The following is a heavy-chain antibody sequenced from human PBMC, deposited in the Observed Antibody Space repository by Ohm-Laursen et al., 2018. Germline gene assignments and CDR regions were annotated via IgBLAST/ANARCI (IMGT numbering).Heavy chain of an antibody. CDR1: GFTFNIHA. J-gene: IGHJ4*02. CDR3: AGDRNSNTWSYY. V-gene: IGHV3-23*01. D-gene: IGHD6-13*01. Sequence: GSLRLSCAAPGFTFNIHAMSWVRQAPGKGLEWVSTIGGSTETYYAASVKGRFTISRDDSKNTLYLQMNSLRAEDTAVYYCAGDRNSNTWSYYWGQGTLVTVS. CDR2: IGGSTET.